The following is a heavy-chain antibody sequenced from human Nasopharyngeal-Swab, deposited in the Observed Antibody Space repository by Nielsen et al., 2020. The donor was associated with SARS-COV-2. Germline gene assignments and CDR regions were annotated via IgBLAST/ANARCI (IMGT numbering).Heavy chain of an antibody. D-gene: IGHD3-22*01. CDR1: GFTFSDCA. V-gene: IGHV3-23*01. CDR2: IGGSGVTT. Sequence: GEALKIYWSASGFTFSDCAMSWVRQAPGKGLEWVSVIGGSGVTTYYAASVKGRFTISRDNSKNTLYLQMNSLRAEDTAVYYCAKDDRITMISVVTIFDSWGQGTLVTVSS. J-gene: IGHJ4*02. CDR3: AKDDRITMISVVTIFDS.